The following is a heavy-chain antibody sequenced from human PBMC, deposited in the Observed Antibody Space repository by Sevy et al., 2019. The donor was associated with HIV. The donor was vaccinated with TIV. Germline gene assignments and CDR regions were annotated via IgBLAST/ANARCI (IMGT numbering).Heavy chain of an antibody. CDR2: IYYSGST. J-gene: IGHJ4*02. V-gene: IGHV4-30-4*01. Sequence: SETLSLTCTVSGGSISSGDYYWSWIRQPPGKGLEWIGYIYYSGSTYYNPSLKSRVTISVDTSKNQFSLKLSSVTAADMAVYYCARSKQLSAPDYWGQGTLVTVSS. D-gene: IGHD5-18*01. CDR1: GGSISSGDYY. CDR3: ARSKQLSAPDY.